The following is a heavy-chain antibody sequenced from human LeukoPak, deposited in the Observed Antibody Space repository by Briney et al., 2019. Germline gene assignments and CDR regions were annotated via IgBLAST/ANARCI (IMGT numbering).Heavy chain of an antibody. CDR3: AKVGGPYGDAFDI. J-gene: IGHJ3*02. V-gene: IGHV3-23*01. CDR2: ISGSGGST. Sequence: HPGGSLRLSCAASGFTFSSYAMSWVRQAPGKGLEWVSAISGSGGSTYYADSVKGRFTISRDNSKNTLYLQMNSLRAEDTAVYYCAKVGGPYGDAFDIWGQGTMVTVSS. D-gene: IGHD4-17*01. CDR1: GFTFSSYA.